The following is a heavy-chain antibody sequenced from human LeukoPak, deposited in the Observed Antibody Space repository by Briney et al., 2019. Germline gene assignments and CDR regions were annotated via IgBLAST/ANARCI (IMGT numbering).Heavy chain of an antibody. V-gene: IGHV3-23*01. Sequence: GGSLRLSCAASGFTFSSYAMSWVRQAPGKGLEWVSAISGSGGSTYYADSVKGRFTISRDNSKNTLYLQMNSLRAEATAVYYWAKGFPYPHLTGYPYYGKDVWGPGTTVTGSS. CDR3: AKGFPYPHLTGYPYYGKDV. CDR1: GFTFSSYA. D-gene: IGHD3-9*01. J-gene: IGHJ6*02. CDR2: ISGSGGST.